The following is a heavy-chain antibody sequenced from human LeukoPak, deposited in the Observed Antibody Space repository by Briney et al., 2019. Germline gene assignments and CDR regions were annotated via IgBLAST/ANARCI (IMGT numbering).Heavy chain of an antibody. V-gene: IGHV3-23*01. CDR2: ISGSGGST. J-gene: IGHJ4*02. CDR1: GFTFSSYA. CDR3: AKGWARYCSGGSCLRGSYFDY. D-gene: IGHD2-15*01. Sequence: GGSLRLSCAASGFTFSSYAMSWVRQAPGKGLEWVSAISGSGGSTYHADSVKGRFTISSDNSKNTLYLQMNSLRAEDTAVYYCAKGWARYCSGGSCLRGSYFDYWGQGTLVTVSS.